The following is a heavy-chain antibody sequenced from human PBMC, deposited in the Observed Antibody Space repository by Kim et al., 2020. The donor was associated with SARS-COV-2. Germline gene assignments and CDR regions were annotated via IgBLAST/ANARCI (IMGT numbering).Heavy chain of an antibody. CDR2: ITTGGGST. D-gene: IGHD3-10*01. J-gene: IGHJ4*02. Sequence: GWSLRLSCAASGFTFSNHAMSWVRQAPGKGLVWVSGITTGGGSTYYADSVKGRFTISRDNSKNTLYLQMNTLKAEDTAIYYCAKGVRHPDYWGQGTLGPV. CDR3: AKGVRHPDY. CDR1: GFTFSNHA. V-gene: IGHV3-23*01.